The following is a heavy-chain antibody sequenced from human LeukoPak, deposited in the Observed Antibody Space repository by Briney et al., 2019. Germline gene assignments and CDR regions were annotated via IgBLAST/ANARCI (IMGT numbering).Heavy chain of an antibody. CDR1: GLSLPTLGVC. V-gene: IGHV2-70*11. Sequence: ESGPALVKPTQTLTLTCTFSGLSLPTLGVCVSWIRQPPGKALEWPARIDWDDDKYYSTSLKTRLTISKDTSKNQVVLTMTNMDPVDTAMYYCARMLIVGATTSDAFDMWGQGTMVTVSS. CDR2: IDWDDDK. D-gene: IGHD1-26*01. CDR3: ARMLIVGATTSDAFDM. J-gene: IGHJ3*02.